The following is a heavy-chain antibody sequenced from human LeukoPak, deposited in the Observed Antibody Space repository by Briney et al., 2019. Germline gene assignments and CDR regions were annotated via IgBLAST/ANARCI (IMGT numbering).Heavy chain of an antibody. CDR1: GFTFSNYA. CDR3: ARRYSSSSPAAFDI. J-gene: IGHJ3*02. D-gene: IGHD6-6*01. Sequence: PPGGSLRLSCAASGFTFSNYAMNWVRQAPGKGLEWVSAVSGSGGSTYYADSVKGRFTISRDNSKNSLYLQMNSLRADDTALYYCARRYSSSSPAAFDIWGQGTMVTVSS. V-gene: IGHV3-23*01. CDR2: VSGSGGST.